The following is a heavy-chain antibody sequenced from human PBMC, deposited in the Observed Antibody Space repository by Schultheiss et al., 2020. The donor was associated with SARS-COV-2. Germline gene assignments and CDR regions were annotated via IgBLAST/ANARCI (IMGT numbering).Heavy chain of an antibody. CDR3: ARRGELRFFDY. J-gene: IGHJ4*02. V-gene: IGHV4-59*01. CDR2: IYYSGST. CDR1: GGSISSYY. D-gene: IGHD1-26*01. Sequence: ETLSLTCTVSGGSISSYYWSWIRQPPGKGLEWIGYIYYSGSTNYNPSLKSRVTISVDTSKNQFSLKLSSVTAADTAVYYCARRGELRFFDYWGQGTLVTVSS.